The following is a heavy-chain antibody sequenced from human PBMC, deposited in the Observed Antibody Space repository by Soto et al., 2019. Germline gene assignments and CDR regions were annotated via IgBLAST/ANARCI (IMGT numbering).Heavy chain of an antibody. CDR2: ISYDGSNK. CDR3: AKDDRATFDY. V-gene: IGHV3-30*18. CDR1: GFTFSSYG. Sequence: QVQLVESGGGVVQPGRSLRLSCAASGFTFSSYGMHWVRQAPGKGLEWVAVISYDGSNKYYADSVKGRFTISRDNSKNTLYLQMNSLRAEDTAVYYCAKDDRATFDYWGQGTLVTVSS. J-gene: IGHJ4*02.